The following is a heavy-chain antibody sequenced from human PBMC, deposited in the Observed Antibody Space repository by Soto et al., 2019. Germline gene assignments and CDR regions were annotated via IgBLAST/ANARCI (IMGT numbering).Heavy chain of an antibody. D-gene: IGHD5-12*01. Sequence: GGSLRLSCAASGFTFSSYWMSWVRQAPGKGLEWVANIKQDGSEKYYVDSVKGRFSISRDNAKNSLYLQMNSLRAEDTAVYYCARGPEYSGYVFDYWGQGTLVTVSS. J-gene: IGHJ4*02. CDR1: GFTFSSYW. CDR3: ARGPEYSGYVFDY. CDR2: IKQDGSEK. V-gene: IGHV3-7*01.